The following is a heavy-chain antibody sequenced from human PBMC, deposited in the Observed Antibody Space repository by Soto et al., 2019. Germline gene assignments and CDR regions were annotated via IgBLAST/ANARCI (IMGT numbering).Heavy chain of an antibody. CDR2: IYYSGST. D-gene: IGHD3-10*01. Sequence: SETLSLTCTVSGGSISSYYWSWIRQPPGKGLEWIGYIYYSGSTNYNPSLKSRVTISVDTSKNQFSLKLSSVTAADTAVYYCARVRLGGMILDYWGQGTLVTVSS. J-gene: IGHJ4*02. CDR1: GGSISSYY. V-gene: IGHV4-59*01. CDR3: ARVRLGGMILDY.